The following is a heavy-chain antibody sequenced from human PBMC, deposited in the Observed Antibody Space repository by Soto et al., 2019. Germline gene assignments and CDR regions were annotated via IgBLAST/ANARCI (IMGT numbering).Heavy chain of an antibody. J-gene: IGHJ3*02. CDR1: GFTFSSYA. Sequence: GGSLRLSCAASGFTFSSYAMSWVRQAPGKGLEWVSAISGSGGSTYYADSVKGRFTISRDNSKNTLYLQMNSLRAEDTAVYYCAKDLGGIAARPDAFDIWGQGTMVTVSS. CDR3: AKDLGGIAARPDAFDI. D-gene: IGHD6-6*01. V-gene: IGHV3-23*01. CDR2: ISGSGGST.